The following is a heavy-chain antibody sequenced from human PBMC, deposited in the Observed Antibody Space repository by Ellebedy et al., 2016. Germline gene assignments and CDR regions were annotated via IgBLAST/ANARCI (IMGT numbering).Heavy chain of an antibody. CDR3: ARGYNNHFDY. CDR1: GFTLTGYW. Sequence: GESLKISCVASGFTLTGYWVHWVRQAPGKGLVWVSRINSDGNSPTYADSVKGRFTTSRDDAKNTVYLQMNSLRTEDTAVYFCARGYNNHFDYWGQGTLVTVSS. V-gene: IGHV3-74*01. CDR2: INSDGNSP. D-gene: IGHD5-18*01. J-gene: IGHJ4*02.